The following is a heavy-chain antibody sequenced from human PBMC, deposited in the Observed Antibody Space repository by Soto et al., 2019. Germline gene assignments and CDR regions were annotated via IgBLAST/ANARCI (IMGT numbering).Heavy chain of an antibody. D-gene: IGHD3-3*01. J-gene: IGHJ6*02. CDR2: MNPNSGNT. CDR3: ARARQITIFGVVISTYYYYRMDV. CDR1: GYTFTSYD. V-gene: IGHV1-8*01. Sequence: AAVKVSCKASGYTFTSYDINWVRQATGQGXEWMGWMNPNSGNTGYAQKFQGRVTMTRNTSISTAYMELSSLRSEDTAVYYCARARQITIFGVVISTYYYYRMDVWGQGTTVTVSS.